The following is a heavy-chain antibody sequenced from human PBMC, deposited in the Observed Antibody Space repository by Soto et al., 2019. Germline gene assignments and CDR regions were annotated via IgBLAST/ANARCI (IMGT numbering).Heavy chain of an antibody. CDR3: VYSRRQGQYSGGNRYFWDS. CDR2: IFWDNDK. CDR1: GFSLSTNGVG. D-gene: IGHD2-21*02. V-gene: IGHV2-5*02. Sequence: QITLRESGPTLVNPTQTLTLTCTFSGFSLSTNGVGVGWIRQPPGKALEWLALIFWDNDKRHSPSLKSRLTITKDTSNNQVVLTMTNMDPVDTVTYYCVYSRRQGQYSGGNRYFWDSWGQGVLVTVSS. J-gene: IGHJ4*02.